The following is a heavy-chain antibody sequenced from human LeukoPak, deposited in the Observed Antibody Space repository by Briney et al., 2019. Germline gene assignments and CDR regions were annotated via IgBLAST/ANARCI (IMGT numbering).Heavy chain of an antibody. Sequence: GGSLRLSCAASGFTFSSYYMHWVRQDPGKGLVWVSRINSDGSNTIYADSVKGRFTISRDNAKNTLYLQMTSLRVEHTAVYYCARDSFSGTYLFDYSGEGTLVTASS. D-gene: IGHD1-26*01. J-gene: IGHJ4*02. CDR1: GFTFSSYY. CDR3: ARDSFSGTYLFDY. V-gene: IGHV3-74*01. CDR2: INSDGSNT.